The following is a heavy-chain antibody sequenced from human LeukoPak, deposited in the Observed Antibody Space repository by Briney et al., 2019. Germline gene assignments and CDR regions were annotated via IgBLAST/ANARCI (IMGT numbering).Heavy chain of an antibody. Sequence: ASVKVSCKASGYTFTSYGISWVRQAPGQGLEWMGCISAYNGNTNYAQKLQGGVTMTTDTSTSTAYMELRSLRSDDTAVYYCATGGYSYGPLGNDAFDIWGQGTMVTVSS. D-gene: IGHD5-18*01. CDR2: ISAYNGNT. V-gene: IGHV1-18*01. CDR3: ATGGYSYGPLGNDAFDI. J-gene: IGHJ3*02. CDR1: GYTFTSYG.